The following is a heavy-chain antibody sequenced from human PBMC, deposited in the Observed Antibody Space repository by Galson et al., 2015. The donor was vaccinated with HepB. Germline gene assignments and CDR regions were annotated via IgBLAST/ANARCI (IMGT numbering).Heavy chain of an antibody. J-gene: IGHJ4*02. CDR3: ATATTVTTNALDY. Sequence: FLRLSCAASGFTFSSYGMHWVRQAPGKGLEWVAVIWYDGSNKYYADSVKGRFTISRDNSKNTLYLQMNSLRAEDTAVYYCATATTVTTNALDYWGQGTLVTVSS. CDR2: IWYDGSNK. D-gene: IGHD4-17*01. CDR1: GFTFSSYG. V-gene: IGHV3-33*01.